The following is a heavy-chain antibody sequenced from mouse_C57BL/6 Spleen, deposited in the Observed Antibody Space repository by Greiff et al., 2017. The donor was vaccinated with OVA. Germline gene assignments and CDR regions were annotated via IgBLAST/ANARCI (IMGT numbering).Heavy chain of an antibody. V-gene: IGHV1-15*01. Sequence: QVQLKESGAELVRPGASVTLSCKASGYTFTDYEMHWVKQTPVHGLEWIGAIDPETGGTAYNQKFKGKAILTADKSSSTAYMELRSLTSEDSAVYYCTRNDGYYDYFDYWGQGTTLTVSS. CDR2: IDPETGGT. D-gene: IGHD2-3*01. CDR3: TRNDGYYDYFDY. CDR1: GYTFTDYE. J-gene: IGHJ2*01.